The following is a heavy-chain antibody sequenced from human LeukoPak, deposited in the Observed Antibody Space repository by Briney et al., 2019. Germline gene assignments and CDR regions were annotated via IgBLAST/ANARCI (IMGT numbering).Heavy chain of an antibody. CDR1: GYTFTGYY. D-gene: IGHD6-19*01. V-gene: IGHV1-2*02. Sequence: GASVKVSCKASGYTFTGYYMRWVRQAPGQGLGWMGWIIPESGGTNYAQTFQGRVTMTTDTSISTAYMELSRLRAEDTAVYYCVRDGCGWFDPWGQGTLASVCS. J-gene: IGHJ5*02. CDR3: VRDGCGWFDP. CDR2: IIPESGGT.